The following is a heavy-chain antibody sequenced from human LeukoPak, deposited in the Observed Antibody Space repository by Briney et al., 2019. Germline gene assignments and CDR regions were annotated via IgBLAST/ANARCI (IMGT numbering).Heavy chain of an antibody. V-gene: IGHV3-23*01. CDR1: GFTFKNYA. J-gene: IGHJ4*02. Sequence: PGGSLRPSCVVSGFTFKNYAMSWVRQAPGKGLECVSSIRDSGNGTDYADSVKGRFTVSRDNSKNTLYLHMNTLSAEDTAVYYCAKWAYYDFWSGHYKSHFDSWGQGTLVTVSP. CDR3: AKWAYYDFWSGHYKSHFDS. CDR2: IRDSGNGT. D-gene: IGHD3-3*01.